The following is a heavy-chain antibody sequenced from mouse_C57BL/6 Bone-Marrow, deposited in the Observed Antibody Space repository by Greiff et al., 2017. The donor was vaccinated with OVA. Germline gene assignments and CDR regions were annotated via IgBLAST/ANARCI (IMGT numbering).Heavy chain of an antibody. CDR3: AREENYDYVYAMDY. Sequence: QVQLQQPGAELVRPGTSVKLSCKASGYTFTSYWMHWVKQRPGQGLEWIGVIDPSDSYTNYNQKFKGKATLTVDTSSSTAYMQLSSLTSEDSAVYYCAREENYDYVYAMDYWGQGTSVTVSS. CDR1: GYTFTSYW. V-gene: IGHV1-59*01. D-gene: IGHD2-4*01. J-gene: IGHJ4*01. CDR2: IDPSDSYT.